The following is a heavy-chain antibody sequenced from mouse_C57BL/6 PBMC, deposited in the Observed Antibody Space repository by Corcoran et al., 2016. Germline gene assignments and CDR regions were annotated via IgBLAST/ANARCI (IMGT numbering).Heavy chain of an antibody. Sequence: EVQLQQSGPGLVKPGASVKISCKASGYTFTDYYMNWVKQSHGKSLEWIGDINPNNGGTSYNQKFKGKATLTVDKSSSTAYMELRSLTSEDSAVYYCARGLLRYALDYWGQGTSVTVSS. CDR3: ARGLLRYALDY. CDR2: INPNNGGT. V-gene: IGHV1-26*01. CDR1: GYTFTDYY. D-gene: IGHD3-1*01. J-gene: IGHJ4*01.